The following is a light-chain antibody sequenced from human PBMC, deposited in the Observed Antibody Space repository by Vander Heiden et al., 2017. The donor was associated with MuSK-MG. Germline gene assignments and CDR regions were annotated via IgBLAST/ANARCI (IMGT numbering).Light chain of an antibody. Sequence: PGERATLSCRASQSVGTSLAWYQQKPGQAPRLLIYEASNRATGIPARFSGSGSGTDFTLIISSLEPEDFAVYYCQQRSSWLTFGGGTKVEIK. V-gene: IGKV3-11*01. CDR3: QQRSSWLT. J-gene: IGKJ4*01. CDR1: QSVGTS. CDR2: EAS.